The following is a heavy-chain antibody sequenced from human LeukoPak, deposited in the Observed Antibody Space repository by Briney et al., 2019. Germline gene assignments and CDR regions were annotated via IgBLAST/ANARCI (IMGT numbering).Heavy chain of an antibody. CDR2: INVDGSST. J-gene: IGHJ4*02. Sequence: GGSLRLSCAASGFTFSNSWMQWVRQAPGKGLVSVSLINVDGSSTSYADSVKGRFTISRDNAKNTLFLQMNSLRAEDTAVYYCARARRGYSYINPDRYFDYWGQGTLVTVSS. CDR1: GFTFSNSW. CDR3: ARARRGYSYINPDRYFDY. D-gene: IGHD5-18*01. V-gene: IGHV3-74*01.